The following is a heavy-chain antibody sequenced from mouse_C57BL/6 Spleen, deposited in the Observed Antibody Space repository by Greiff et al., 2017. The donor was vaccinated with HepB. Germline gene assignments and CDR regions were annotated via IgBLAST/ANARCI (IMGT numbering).Heavy chain of an antibody. V-gene: IGHV1-69*01. J-gene: IGHJ2*01. CDR1: GYTFTSYW. D-gene: IGHD2-5*01. Sequence: VQLQQPGAELVMPGASVKLSCKASGYTFTSYWMHWVKQRPGQGLEWIGEIDPSDSYTNYNQKFKGKSTLTVDKSSSTAYMQLSSLTSEDSAVYYCARWDSNFYYFDYWGQGTTLTVSS. CDR3: ARWDSNFYYFDY. CDR2: IDPSDSYT.